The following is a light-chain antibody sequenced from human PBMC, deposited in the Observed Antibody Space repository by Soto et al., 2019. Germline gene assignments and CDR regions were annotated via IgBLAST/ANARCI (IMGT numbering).Light chain of an antibody. J-gene: IGKJ1*01. V-gene: IGKV3-15*01. CDR2: GAS. CDR1: QSVSNK. CDR3: QQYNNYPWT. Sequence: EIMMTQSPATLSVSPGERATLSCRASQSVSNKLAWYQQQPGRAPRLLIYGASTRATGIPARFSGSGSGTEFTLNISSLQSEDFAVYYCQQYNNYPWTFGQGTKVEIK.